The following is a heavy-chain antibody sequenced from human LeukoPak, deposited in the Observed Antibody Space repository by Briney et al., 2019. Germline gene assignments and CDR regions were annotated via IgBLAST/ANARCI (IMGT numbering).Heavy chain of an antibody. V-gene: IGHV1-2*02. CDR2: INPNSGGT. CDR1: GYTSTGYY. J-gene: IGHJ4*02. CDR3: ARVNYYDSSGSDEAYFDY. D-gene: IGHD3-22*01. Sequence: GASVKVSCKASGYTSTGYYMHWVRQAPGQGLEWMGWINPNSGGTNYAQKFQGRVTMTRDTSISTAYMELSRLRSDDTAVYYCARVNYYDSSGSDEAYFDYWGQGTLVTVSS.